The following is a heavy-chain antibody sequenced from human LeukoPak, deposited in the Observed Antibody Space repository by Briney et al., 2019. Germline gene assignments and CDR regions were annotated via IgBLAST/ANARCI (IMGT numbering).Heavy chain of an antibody. CDR2: ISSSGSTI. Sequence: GGSLRLSCAASGFTFSSYEMNWVRQAPGKGLEWVSYISSSGSTIYYADSVKGRFTISRDNAKNSLYLQMNSLRAEDTAVYYCARRISYSSSWYVYYYYMDVWGKGTTVTVSS. V-gene: IGHV3-48*03. CDR1: GFTFSSYE. J-gene: IGHJ6*03. CDR3: ARRISYSSSWYVYYYYMDV. D-gene: IGHD6-13*01.